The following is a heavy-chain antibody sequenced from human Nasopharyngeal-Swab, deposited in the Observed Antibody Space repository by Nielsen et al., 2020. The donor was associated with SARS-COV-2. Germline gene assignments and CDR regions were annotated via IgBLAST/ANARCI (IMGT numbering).Heavy chain of an antibody. CDR2: IYRGGNT. CDR3: ARGRPLGGYYFGYFDY. D-gene: IGHD3-3*01. V-gene: IGHV3-53*01. CDR1: GFTVSDNY. Sequence: GESLKISCAASGFTVSDNYMSWVRQAPGKGLEWVSVIYRGGNTYYADSVKGRFTISRDNAKNSLYLQMNSLRAEDTAVYFCARGRPLGGYYFGYFDYWGQGTLVTVSS. J-gene: IGHJ4*02.